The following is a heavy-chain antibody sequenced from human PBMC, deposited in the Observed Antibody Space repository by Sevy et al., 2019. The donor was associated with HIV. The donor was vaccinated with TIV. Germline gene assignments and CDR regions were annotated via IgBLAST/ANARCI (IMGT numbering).Heavy chain of an antibody. D-gene: IGHD1-26*01. Sequence: ASEKVSCKASGYTFTDYYMHWVRQAPGQGLEWMGWINPNNGGTDYAQKFQGRVVMTRDTSISTAYMELSRLRSDDTAVYYCARVYTGSSLPFDHWGQGTLVTVSS. CDR2: INPNNGGT. CDR3: ARVYTGSSLPFDH. V-gene: IGHV1-2*02. J-gene: IGHJ4*02. CDR1: GYTFTDYY.